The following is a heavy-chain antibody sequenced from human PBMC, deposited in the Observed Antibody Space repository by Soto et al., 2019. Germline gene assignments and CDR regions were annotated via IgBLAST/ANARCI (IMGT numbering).Heavy chain of an antibody. D-gene: IGHD6-13*01. J-gene: IGHJ4*02. CDR2: IDTSGSST. CDR1: GFIFTNFW. V-gene: IGHV3-74*01. Sequence: VGSLRLSCEASGFIFTNFWMHWVRQVPGKGLVWVSRIDTSGSSTSYADSVKGRFTISRDNAKNTVSLQMNSLRAEGTGVYYCAKDSWYFDLWSQGSLVTVSS. CDR3: AKDSWYFDL.